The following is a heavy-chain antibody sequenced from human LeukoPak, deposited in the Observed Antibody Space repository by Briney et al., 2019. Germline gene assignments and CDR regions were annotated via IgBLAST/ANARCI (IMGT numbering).Heavy chain of an antibody. V-gene: IGHV3-30*04. CDR2: ISYDGSNE. J-gene: IGHJ3*02. Sequence: GRSLRLSCVASGFTFSSYAMHWVRQAPGKGLEWVAVISYDGSNEYYADSVKGRFTISRDNSKNTLYLQMNSLRAEDTAVYYCAREGYYGSGSYGDAFDIWGQGTMVTVSS. CDR3: AREGYYGSGSYGDAFDI. D-gene: IGHD3-10*01. CDR1: GFTFSSYA.